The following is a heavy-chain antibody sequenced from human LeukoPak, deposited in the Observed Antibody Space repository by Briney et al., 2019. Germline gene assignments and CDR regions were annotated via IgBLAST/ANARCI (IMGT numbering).Heavy chain of an antibody. J-gene: IGHJ6*02. Sequence: ASVKVSCKASGYTFTSYDINWVRQATRQGLEWMGWMNPNSGNTGYAQKFQGRVTMTRNTSISTAYMELSSLRSEDTAVYYCAGPRGATIFGVGPYGMDVWGQGTTVTVSS. V-gene: IGHV1-8*01. CDR1: GYTFTSYD. D-gene: IGHD3-3*01. CDR3: AGPRGATIFGVGPYGMDV. CDR2: MNPNSGNT.